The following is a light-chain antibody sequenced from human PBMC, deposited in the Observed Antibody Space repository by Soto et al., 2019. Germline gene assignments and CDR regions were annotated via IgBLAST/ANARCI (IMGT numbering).Light chain of an antibody. V-gene: IGLV2-8*01. Sequence: QSVLTQPPSASGSPGQSVTISCTGTSSDVGGYNYVSWYQQHPGKAPKLMIYGVSQRPSGVPDRFSGSKSGNTASLTVSGLQAEDEADYYCSSYAGAHIVFGTGTKVTVL. CDR2: GVS. J-gene: IGLJ1*01. CDR3: SSYAGAHIV. CDR1: SSDVGGYNY.